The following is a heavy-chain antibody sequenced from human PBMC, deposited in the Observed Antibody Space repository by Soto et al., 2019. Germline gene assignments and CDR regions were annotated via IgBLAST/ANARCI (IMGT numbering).Heavy chain of an antibody. J-gene: IGHJ3*02. CDR2: IRSKANSYAT. V-gene: IGHV3-73*01. Sequence: GGSLRLSCAASGFTLSGSAMHWVRQASGKGLEWVGRIRSKANSYATAYAASVKGRFTISRDDSKNTAYLQMNSLKTEDTAVYYCTRHSAARRDYDIWGQGTMVTVSS. D-gene: IGHD5-12*01. CDR3: TRHSAARRDYDI. CDR1: GFTLSGSA.